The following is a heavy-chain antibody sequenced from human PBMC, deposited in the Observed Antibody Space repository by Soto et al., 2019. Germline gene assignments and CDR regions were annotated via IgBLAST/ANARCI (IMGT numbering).Heavy chain of an antibody. J-gene: IGHJ6*02. CDR1: GGSISSGGYY. Sequence: LSLTCTVSGGSISSGGYYWSWIRQHPGKGLEWIGYIYYRGSTYYNPSLKSRVTISVDTSKNQFSLKLSSLTAADTAVYYCARGWELLRGGMDVWGQGTTVTVSS. D-gene: IGHD1-26*01. V-gene: IGHV4-31*03. CDR3: ARGWELLRGGMDV. CDR2: IYYRGST.